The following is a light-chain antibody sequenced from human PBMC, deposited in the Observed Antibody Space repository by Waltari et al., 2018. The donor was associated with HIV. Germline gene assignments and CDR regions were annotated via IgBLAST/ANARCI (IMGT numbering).Light chain of an antibody. CDR2: EVN. V-gene: IGLV2-23*02. Sequence: QSALTQPASVSGSLRQSITISCTGTTGDIGKYNLVSWYQQHPGKAPKLLIYEVNRRPSGVSSRFSGSKSDNTASLTISGLQPEDEASYFCCSYAGNTHFFVFGGGTEIAVL. J-gene: IGLJ1*01. CDR1: TGDIGKYNL. CDR3: CSYAGNTHFFV.